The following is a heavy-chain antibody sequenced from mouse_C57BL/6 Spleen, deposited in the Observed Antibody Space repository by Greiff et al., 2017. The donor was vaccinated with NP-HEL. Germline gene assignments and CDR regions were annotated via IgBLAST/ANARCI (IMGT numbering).Heavy chain of an antibody. V-gene: IGHV5-16*01. CDR2: INYDGSST. J-gene: IGHJ2*01. CDR1: GFTFSDYY. CDR3: ARGGLGGYYFDY. D-gene: IGHD3-3*01. Sequence: EVKLMESEGGLVQPGSSMKLSCTASGFTFSDYYMAWVRQVPEKGLEWVANINYDGSSTYYLDSLKSRFIISRDNAKNILYLQMSSLKSEDTATDYCARGGLGGYYFDYWGQGTTLTVSS.